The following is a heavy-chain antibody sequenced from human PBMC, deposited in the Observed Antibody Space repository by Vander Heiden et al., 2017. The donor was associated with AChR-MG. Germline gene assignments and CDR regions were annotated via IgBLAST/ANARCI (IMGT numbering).Heavy chain of an antibody. Sequence: EVQLVQSGTEVKKPGESPKISCKGSGYTFPTYFTVGVRQVPGKGLEWMGSFYGGDSSTRYSPSLQGQVTFSGDQSISTAFLQWSSLKASDTAVYYCVRSHGGYWGQGTLVSVSS. J-gene: IGHJ1*01. V-gene: IGHV5-51*01. CDR2: FYGGDSST. CDR1: GYTFPTYF. CDR3: VRSHGGY. D-gene: IGHD2-15*01.